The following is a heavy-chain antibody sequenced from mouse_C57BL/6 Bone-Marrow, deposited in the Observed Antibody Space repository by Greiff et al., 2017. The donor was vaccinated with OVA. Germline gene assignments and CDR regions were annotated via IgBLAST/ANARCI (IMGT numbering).Heavy chain of an antibody. V-gene: IGHV1-64*01. CDR3: ARHYGSSSYAMGY. CDR1: GYTFTSYW. CDR2: IHPNSGST. J-gene: IGHJ4*01. D-gene: IGHD1-1*01. Sequence: QVQLQQPGAELVKPGASVKLSCKASGYTFTSYWMHWVKQRPGQGLEWIGMIHPNSGSTNYNEKFKSKATLTVDKSSSTAYMQLSSLTSEDSAVYYCARHYGSSSYAMGYWGQGTSGTGSS.